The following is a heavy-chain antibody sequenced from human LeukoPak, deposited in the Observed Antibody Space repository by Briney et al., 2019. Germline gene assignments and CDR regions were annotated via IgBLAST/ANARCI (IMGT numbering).Heavy chain of an antibody. CDR3: ARDYTIFGVADAFDI. CDR2: ISSSSSYI. Sequence: GGSLRLSCAASGFTFSSYSMNWVRQAPGKGLEWVSSISSSSSYIYYAGSVKGRFTISRDNAKNSLYLQMNSLRAEDTAVYYCARDYTIFGVADAFDIWGQGTMVTVSS. D-gene: IGHD3-3*01. V-gene: IGHV3-21*01. CDR1: GFTFSSYS. J-gene: IGHJ3*02.